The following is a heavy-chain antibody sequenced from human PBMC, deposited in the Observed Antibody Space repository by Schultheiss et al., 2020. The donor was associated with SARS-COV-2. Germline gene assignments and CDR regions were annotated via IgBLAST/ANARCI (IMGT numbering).Heavy chain of an antibody. CDR3: ARGDTTYGLDV. CDR2: IYTSGTT. D-gene: IGHD5-18*01. V-gene: IGHV4-4*07. J-gene: IGHJ6*02. CDR1: GDSISSSY. Sequence: SETLSLTCTVSGDSISSSYWSWIRQPAGKGLEWIGRIYTSGTTSYNPSLKSRVTMSADTSKNQFSLKLRSVTAADTAVYYCARGDTTYGLDVWGQGTTVTVSS.